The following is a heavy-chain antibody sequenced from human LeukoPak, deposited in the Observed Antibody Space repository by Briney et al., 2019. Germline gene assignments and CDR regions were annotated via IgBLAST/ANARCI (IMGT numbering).Heavy chain of an antibody. CDR2: ISYDGSNK. CDR3: ARVASSGIVGTTKGFDY. D-gene: IGHD1-26*01. J-gene: IGHJ4*02. V-gene: IGHV3-30-3*01. CDR1: GFTFSNHA. Sequence: GGSLRLSCAASGFTFSNHAMHWVRQAPGKGLERVSVISYDGSNKKYADSVKGRFTISRDNAKNTVYLQMNSLRTEDTAVYYCARVASSGIVGTTKGFDYWGQGTLVTVSS.